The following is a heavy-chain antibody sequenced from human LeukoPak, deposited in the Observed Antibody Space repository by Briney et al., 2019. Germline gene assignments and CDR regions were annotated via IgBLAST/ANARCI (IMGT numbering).Heavy chain of an antibody. V-gene: IGHV3-23*01. J-gene: IGHJ4*02. CDR3: AKNALFGVVISYFEY. Sequence: GGSLRLSCGVSGFPFCSYAVRWVPRAPGRGVEWVQPISGSGGSTYYADSVKGRFTISRDNTQNTLYLQMNSLRAEDTAVYYCAKNALFGVVISYFEYWGQGTLVTVSS. CDR1: GFPFCSYA. CDR2: ISGSGGST. D-gene: IGHD3-3*01.